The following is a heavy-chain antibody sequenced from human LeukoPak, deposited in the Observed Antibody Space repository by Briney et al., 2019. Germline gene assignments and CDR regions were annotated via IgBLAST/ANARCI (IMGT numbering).Heavy chain of an antibody. CDR2: IYSGGST. D-gene: IGHD2-15*01. CDR3: ARVSRHTLDY. CDR1: GFTVSSNY. J-gene: IGHJ4*02. V-gene: IGHV3-53*01. Sequence: PGGSLRLSCAASGFTVSSNYMSWVRQAPGRGVEWVSVIYSGGSTYYADSVKGRFTISRDNSKNTLYLQMNSLRAEDTAVYYCARVSRHTLDYWGQGTLVTVSS.